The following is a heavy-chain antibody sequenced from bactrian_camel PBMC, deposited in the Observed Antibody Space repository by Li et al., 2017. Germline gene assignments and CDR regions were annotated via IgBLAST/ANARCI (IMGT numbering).Heavy chain of an antibody. Sequence: QLVESGGGSVQSGGSLRLSCAASGYTRTSYCVGWFRQAPGKEREGVAAIDYDGSNTFYADSVKGRFTISRDNAKNMLYLQMNSLKSEDTALYYCATGGHTSLYWGQGTQVTVS. CDR1: GYTRTSYC. CDR3: ATGGHTSLY. CDR2: IDYDGSNT. J-gene: IGHJ4*01. V-gene: IGHV3S1*01.